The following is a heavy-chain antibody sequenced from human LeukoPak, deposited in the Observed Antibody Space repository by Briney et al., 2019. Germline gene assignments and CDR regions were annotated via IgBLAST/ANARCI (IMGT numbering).Heavy chain of an antibody. Sequence: ASVKVSCKASGYTFTRYGISWVRQAPGQGLEWMGWISAYNGNTNYAQKLQGRVTMTTDTSTSTAYMELRSLRSDDTAVYHCATDLYGDYGDYWGQGTLVTVSS. CDR2: ISAYNGNT. V-gene: IGHV1-18*01. J-gene: IGHJ4*02. CDR1: GYTFTRYG. CDR3: ATDLYGDYGDY. D-gene: IGHD4-17*01.